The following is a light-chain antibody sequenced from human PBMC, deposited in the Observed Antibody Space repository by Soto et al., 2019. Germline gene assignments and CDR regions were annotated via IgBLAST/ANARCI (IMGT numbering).Light chain of an antibody. CDR3: SSYTSSSTWV. CDR2: DVN. Sequence: QSALTQPASVSGSPGQSITISCTGTSSDVGGYNYVSWYQQHPGKAPKLIIYDVNNRPSGVSNRFSGSKSGSTASLTISGLQAEDEADYYCSSYTSSSTWVFGGGTKLTVL. CDR1: SSDVGGYNY. J-gene: IGLJ3*02. V-gene: IGLV2-14*03.